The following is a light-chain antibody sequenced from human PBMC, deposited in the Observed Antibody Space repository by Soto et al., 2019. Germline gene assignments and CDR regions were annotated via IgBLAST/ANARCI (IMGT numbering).Light chain of an antibody. Sequence: SVLTQRPSASWTPGQGVTISCSGSSSNIGGYYVSWYQQLPGTAPKVLIYRNNQRPSGVPDRFSGSKSGTSASLAISGLRSDDEADYYCAAWDDSLSGYVFGTGTKLTVL. CDR2: RNN. J-gene: IGLJ1*01. CDR1: SSNIGGYY. CDR3: AAWDDSLSGYV. V-gene: IGLV1-47*01.